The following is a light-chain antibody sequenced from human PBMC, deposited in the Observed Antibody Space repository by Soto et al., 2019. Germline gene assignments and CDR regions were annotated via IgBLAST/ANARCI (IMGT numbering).Light chain of an antibody. J-gene: IGKJ5*01. CDR3: QQRYNWPLT. CDR1: ESVSSK. Sequence: EIVLTQSQATLSVSPAERASLXCRASESVSSKLVWYQQKPGQAPRLLIHDASNRATGIPARFSGSGSGTDFTLTISSLDSEDFAIYYCQQRYNWPLTFGQGTRLE. V-gene: IGKV3-11*01. CDR2: DAS.